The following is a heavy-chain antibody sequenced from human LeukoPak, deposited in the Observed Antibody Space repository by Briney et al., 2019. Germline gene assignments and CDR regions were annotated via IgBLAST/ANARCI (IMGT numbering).Heavy chain of an antibody. D-gene: IGHD3-22*01. CDR3: AKRPRDSSGYFDY. CDR2: IRGSGVGT. J-gene: IGHJ4*02. Sequence: GGSLRLSCAASGFTFDDYGMSWVRQAPGKGLEWVSAIRGSGVGTYYADSVKGRFTISRDRSKNTLYLQMNSLRAEDTAVYYCAKRPRDSSGYFDYWGQGTLVTVSS. V-gene: IGHV3-23*01. CDR1: GFTFDDYG.